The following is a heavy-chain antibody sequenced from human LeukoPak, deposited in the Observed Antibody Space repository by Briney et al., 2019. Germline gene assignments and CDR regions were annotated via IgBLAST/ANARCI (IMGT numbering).Heavy chain of an antibody. CDR1: GFSISDHY. V-gene: IGHV3-72*01. J-gene: IGHJ4*02. Sequence: GGSLRLSCAASGFSISDHYMDWVRQAPGKGLEWVGRVRNKPNGYTTDYGTSVKGRFTTSRDDSKNSLYLQMNSLTSEDTAVYYCTRVRHGDYFDYWGQGTLVSVSS. CDR3: TRVRHGDYFDY. D-gene: IGHD4-17*01. CDR2: VRNKPNGYTT.